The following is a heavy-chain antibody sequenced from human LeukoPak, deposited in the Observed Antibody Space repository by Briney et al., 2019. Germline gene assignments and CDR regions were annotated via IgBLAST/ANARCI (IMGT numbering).Heavy chain of an antibody. V-gene: IGHV3-23*01. Sequence: GGSLRLSCAASGYTFSSYAMSWVRQAPGKGLGWVSAISGSGGSTYYADSVKGRFTISRDNSKNTLYLQMNSLRAEDTAVYYCAKVLRGSGSYYLGFDYWGQGTLVTVSS. CDR3: AKVLRGSGSYYLGFDY. CDR2: ISGSGGST. CDR1: GYTFSSYA. J-gene: IGHJ4*02. D-gene: IGHD3-10*01.